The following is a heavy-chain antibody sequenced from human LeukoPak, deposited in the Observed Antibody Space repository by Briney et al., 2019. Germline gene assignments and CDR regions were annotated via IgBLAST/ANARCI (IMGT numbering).Heavy chain of an antibody. CDR3: ATQPLFSGSYCMSH. CDR1: GFTVSSNY. D-gene: IGHD1-26*01. CDR2: IYSGGST. Sequence: GSLRLSCAASGFTVSSNYMSWVRQAPGKGLEWVSVIYSGGSTYYADSVKGRFTISRDNSKNTLYLQMNSLRAEDTAVYYCATQPLFSGSYCMSHWGQXXLXXVSX. J-gene: IGHJ1*01. V-gene: IGHV3-66*01.